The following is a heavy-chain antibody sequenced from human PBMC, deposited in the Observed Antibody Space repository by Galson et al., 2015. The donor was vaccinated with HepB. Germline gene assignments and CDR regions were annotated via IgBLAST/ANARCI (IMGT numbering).Heavy chain of an antibody. CDR3: AKDVGHSSSFAFDY. Sequence: SLRLSCAASGFTFDDYTMYWVRQAPGKGLEWVSRTSWDGSSTFYGDSVKGRFTMSRDNTKNSLYLQMDSLRTEDTALYYCAKDVGHSSSFAFDYWGQGTLVTVSS. CDR2: TSWDGSST. D-gene: IGHD6-13*01. CDR1: GFTFDDYT. V-gene: IGHV3-43*01. J-gene: IGHJ4*02.